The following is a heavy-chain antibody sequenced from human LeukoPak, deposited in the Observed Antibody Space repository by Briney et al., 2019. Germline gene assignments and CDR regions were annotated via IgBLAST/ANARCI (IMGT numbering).Heavy chain of an antibody. J-gene: IGHJ6*01. CDR2: IDPSDSYT. V-gene: IGHV5-10-1*01. CDR1: GYSFISYW. D-gene: IGHD3-3*01. CDR3: AILSGPSSIDV. Sequence: GESRRIPCKGSGYSFISYWITWVRQMPGKGLEWMGRIDPSDSYTNYRPSFQGHVTISIDKSISTAYLQWSSPKASGTAMYNCAILSGPSSIDVWGQGTTVTVSP.